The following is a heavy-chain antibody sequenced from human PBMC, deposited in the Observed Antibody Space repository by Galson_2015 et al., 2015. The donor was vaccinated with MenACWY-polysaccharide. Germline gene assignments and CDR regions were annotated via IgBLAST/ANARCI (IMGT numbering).Heavy chain of an antibody. Sequence: SLRLSCAGSGFTFSSYAMHWVRQAPGKGLEWVAVISYDGSNKYYAESVKGRFTISRDNSKNTLYLQMNSLRAGDTAVYYCASGYPDIVVVPAVDFDYWGQGTLVTVSS. J-gene: IGHJ4*02. D-gene: IGHD2-2*01. CDR3: ASGYPDIVVVPAVDFDY. V-gene: IGHV3-30-3*01. CDR1: GFTFSSYA. CDR2: ISYDGSNK.